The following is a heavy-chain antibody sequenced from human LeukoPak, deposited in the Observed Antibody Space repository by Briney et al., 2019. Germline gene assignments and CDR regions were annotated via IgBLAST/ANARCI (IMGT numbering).Heavy chain of an antibody. Sequence: GGSLRLSCAASGFTFSSYAMHWVCQAPGRGLEWVAVISYDGSNKYYADSVKGRFTISRDNSKNTLYLQMNSLRAEDTAVYYCARDYYVNAFDIWGQGTMVTVSS. D-gene: IGHD3-10*02. V-gene: IGHV3-30-3*01. CDR2: ISYDGSNK. CDR3: ARDYYVNAFDI. J-gene: IGHJ3*02. CDR1: GFTFSSYA.